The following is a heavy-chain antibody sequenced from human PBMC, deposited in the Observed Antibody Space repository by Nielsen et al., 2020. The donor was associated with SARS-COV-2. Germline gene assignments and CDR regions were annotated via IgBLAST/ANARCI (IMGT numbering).Heavy chain of an antibody. J-gene: IGHJ6*03. D-gene: IGHD3-10*01. Sequence: WIRQPPGKGLEWIGSIYYSGSTYYNPSLKSRVTISVDTSKNKFSLKLSSVTAADTAVYYCARGATRRYGSGSYYLNYYYMDVWGKGTTVTVSS. CDR2: IYYSGST. CDR3: ARGATRRYGSGSYYLNYYYMDV. V-gene: IGHV4-39*01.